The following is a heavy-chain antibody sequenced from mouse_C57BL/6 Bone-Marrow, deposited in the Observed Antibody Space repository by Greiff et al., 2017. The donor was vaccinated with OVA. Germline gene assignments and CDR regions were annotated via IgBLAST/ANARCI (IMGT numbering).Heavy chain of an antibody. V-gene: IGHV2-2*01. CDR1: GFSLTSYG. J-gene: IGHJ3*01. Sequence: VQLQQSGPGLVQPSQSLSITCTVSGFSLTSYGVHWVRQSPGKGLEWLGVIWSGGSPDYNAAFISRLSISKDNSKSQVFFKMNSLQADDTAIYYCARGRGFAYWGQGTLVTVSA. CDR3: ARGRGFAY. CDR2: IWSGGSP.